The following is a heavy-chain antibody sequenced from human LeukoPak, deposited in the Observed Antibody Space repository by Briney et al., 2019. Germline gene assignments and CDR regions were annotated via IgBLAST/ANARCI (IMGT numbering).Heavy chain of an antibody. V-gene: IGHV1-24*01. CDR1: GYTLTELS. CDR3: ATGVEMATITGAFDI. Sequence: ASVKVSCKVSGYTLTELSMHWVRQAPGKGLEWMGGFDPEDGATIYAQKFQGRVTMTEDTSTDTAYMELSSLRSEDTAVYYCATGVEMATITGAFDIWGQGTMVTVSS. J-gene: IGHJ3*02. D-gene: IGHD5-24*01. CDR2: FDPEDGAT.